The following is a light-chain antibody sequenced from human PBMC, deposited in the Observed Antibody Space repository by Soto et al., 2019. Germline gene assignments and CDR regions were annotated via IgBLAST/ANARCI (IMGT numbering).Light chain of an antibody. CDR3: CSYAGSSIFV. V-gene: IGLV2-23*02. CDR1: NSDIGSYNL. CDR2: EVI. Sequence: QSVLTQPASVSGSPGQSITISCTGSNSDIGSYNLVSWYQHHPGKAPKLMISEVIKRPSGVSNRFSGSKSGNTASLTSSGLQAEDEADYYCCSYAGSSIFVFGGGTKLTVL. J-gene: IGLJ2*01.